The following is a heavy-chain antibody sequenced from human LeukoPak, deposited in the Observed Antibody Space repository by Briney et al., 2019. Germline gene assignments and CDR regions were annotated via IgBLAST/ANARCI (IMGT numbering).Heavy chain of an antibody. CDR3: ARQGSYGTYYYYGMDV. Sequence: SQTLSLTCTVSGGSISSGGYYWSWIRQPPGKGLEWIGYIYHSGSTYYNPSLKSRVTISVDRSKNQFSLKLSSVTAADTAVYYCARQGSYGTYYYYGMDVWGQGTTVTVSS. J-gene: IGHJ6*02. CDR2: IYHSGST. D-gene: IGHD5-18*01. CDR1: GGSISSGGYY. V-gene: IGHV4-30-2*01.